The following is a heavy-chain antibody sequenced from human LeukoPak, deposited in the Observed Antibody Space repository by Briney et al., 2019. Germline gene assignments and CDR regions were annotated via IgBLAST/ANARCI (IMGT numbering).Heavy chain of an antibody. CDR1: GGSISSYY. J-gene: IGHJ6*03. D-gene: IGHD3-10*01. Sequence: SETLSLTCTVSGGSISSYYWSWIRQPPGKGLEWIGYIYYSGSTNYNPSLKSRVTISVDTSKNQFSLKLSSVTAADTAVYYCARDLGYYGSGSYRYYYYYYYMDVWGKGTTVTVSS. CDR3: ARDLGYYGSGSYRYYYYYYYMDV. V-gene: IGHV4-59*12. CDR2: IYYSGST.